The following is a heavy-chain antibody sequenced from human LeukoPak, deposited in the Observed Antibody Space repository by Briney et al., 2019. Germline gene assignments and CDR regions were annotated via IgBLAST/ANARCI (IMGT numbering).Heavy chain of an antibody. CDR2: IATNSGGT. CDR1: GYSFTGYH. CDR3: AREYSSSSGRLYDY. V-gene: IGHV1-2*02. J-gene: IGHJ4*02. Sequence: GASVKVSCKASGYSFTGYHMHWVRQAPGQGLEWMGWIATNSGGTNYAQKFQGRVTMTRDTSISTAYMEVSRLRSDDTAVYYCAREYSSSSGRLYDYWGQGTLVTVSS. D-gene: IGHD6-6*01.